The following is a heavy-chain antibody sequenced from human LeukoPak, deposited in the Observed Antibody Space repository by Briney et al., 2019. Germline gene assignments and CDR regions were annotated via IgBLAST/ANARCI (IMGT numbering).Heavy chain of an antibody. V-gene: IGHV4-59*12. J-gene: IGHJ2*01. CDR1: GGSISSYY. D-gene: IGHD3-22*01. Sequence: SETLSLTCSVSGGSISSYYWSWIRQPPGKGLEWIGYIYYSGSTNYNPSLKSRVTISVDTSKNQFSLKLSSVTAADTAVYYCARASTMIVVVIRSYWYFDLWGRGTLVTVSS. CDR3: ARASTMIVVVIRSYWYFDL. CDR2: IYYSGST.